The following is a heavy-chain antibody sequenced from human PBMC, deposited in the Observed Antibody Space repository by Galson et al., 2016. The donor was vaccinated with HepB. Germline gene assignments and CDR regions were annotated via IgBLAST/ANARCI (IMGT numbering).Heavy chain of an antibody. Sequence: SLRLSCATSGFTLRNYDMHWVRQATGRGLEWVSGIDPEGDTYYAGSVKGRFTLSRQNARNSLSLQMNSLRAGDTAVYYCARGSSWSTVKYALDVWGKGTTVTVSS. V-gene: IGHV3-13*01. CDR1: GFTLRNYD. D-gene: IGHD6-19*01. CDR2: IDPEGDT. J-gene: IGHJ6*04. CDR3: ARGSSWSTVKYALDV.